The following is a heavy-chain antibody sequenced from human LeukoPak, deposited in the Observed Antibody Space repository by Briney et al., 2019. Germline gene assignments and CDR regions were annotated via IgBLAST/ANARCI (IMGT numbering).Heavy chain of an antibody. Sequence: PSETLSLTCTVSGVSISSSSYYWGWIRQPPGKGLEWIGSIYYSGSTCYNPSLKSRVTISVDTSKNQFSLKLSSVTAADTAVYYCARLSDYVLNFDYWGQGTLVTVSS. CDR3: ARLSDYVLNFDY. CDR1: GVSISSSSYY. CDR2: IYYSGST. V-gene: IGHV4-39*01. J-gene: IGHJ4*02. D-gene: IGHD4-17*01.